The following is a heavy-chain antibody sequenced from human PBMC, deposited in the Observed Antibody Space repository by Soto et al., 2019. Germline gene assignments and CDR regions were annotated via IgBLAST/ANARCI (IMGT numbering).Heavy chain of an antibody. CDR1: GFTFSSYG. V-gene: IGHV3-33*01. CDR2: IWYDGSNK. CDR3: AREGAAHLFNIYYLDY. Sequence: GGSLRLSCAASGFTFSSYGMHWVRQAPGKGLEWVAVIWYDGSNKYYADSVKGRFTISRDNSKNTLYLQMNSLRAEDTAVYYCAREGAAHLFNIYYLDYWGQGTLVTVSS. J-gene: IGHJ4*02. D-gene: IGHD6-6*01.